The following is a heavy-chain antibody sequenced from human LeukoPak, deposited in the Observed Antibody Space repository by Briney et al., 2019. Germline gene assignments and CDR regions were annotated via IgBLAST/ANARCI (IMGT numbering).Heavy chain of an antibody. CDR1: GGSFSGYY. CDR3: ARFSRLGSSPLGLDY. CDR2: INHSGST. J-gene: IGHJ4*02. V-gene: IGHV4-34*01. D-gene: IGHD3-16*01. Sequence: SETLSLTCAVYGGSFSGYYWSWIRQPPGKGLEWIGEINHSGSTNYNPSLKSRVTISVDTSKNQFSLKLSSVTAADTAVYYCARFSRLGSSPLGLDYWGQGTLVTVSS.